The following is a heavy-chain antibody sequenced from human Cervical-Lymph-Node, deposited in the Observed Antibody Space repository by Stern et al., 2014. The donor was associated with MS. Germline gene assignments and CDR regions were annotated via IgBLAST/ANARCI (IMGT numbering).Heavy chain of an antibody. V-gene: IGHV1-2*06. Sequence: VQLEESGAEVKKPGASVKVSCKASGYTFTGYYMHWVRQAPGQGLEWKGRINPNSCGTNYAQKFQGRVTMTRDTSISTAYMELSRLRSDDTAVYYCARGVGATWEDAFDIWGQGTMVTVSS. CDR2: INPNSCGT. D-gene: IGHD1-26*01. CDR1: GYTFTGYY. J-gene: IGHJ3*02. CDR3: ARGVGATWEDAFDI.